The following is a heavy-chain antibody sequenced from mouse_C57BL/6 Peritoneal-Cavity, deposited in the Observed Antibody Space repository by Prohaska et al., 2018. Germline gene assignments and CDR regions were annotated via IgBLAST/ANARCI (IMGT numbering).Heavy chain of an antibody. Sequence: QVQLQQPGAELVMPGASVKLSCKASGYTFTSYWMHWVKQRPGQGLEWIGELDPSDSYTNYNKKFKGKATVTVDKSSSTAYMQLSSRTSEDAAVYYCARGGGYDYDERTWFAYWGQGTLVTVSA. V-gene: IGHV1-69*01. CDR2: LDPSDSYT. CDR1: GYTFTSYW. J-gene: IGHJ3*01. CDR3: ARGGGYDYDERTWFAY. D-gene: IGHD2-4*01.